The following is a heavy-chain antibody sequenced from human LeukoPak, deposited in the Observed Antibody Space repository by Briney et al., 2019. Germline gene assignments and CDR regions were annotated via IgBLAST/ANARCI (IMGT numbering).Heavy chain of an antibody. J-gene: IGHJ4*02. V-gene: IGHV3-23*03. Sequence: GGSLRLSCATSGFTFSSYAMTWVRQAPGKGLEWVSIIYSAGTTYYADSVKGRFTISSDNSKNTLYLQMNSLRVEDTAVYYCARGGSNWYNAYFDYWGQGTLVTVSS. D-gene: IGHD1/OR15-1a*01. CDR2: IYSAGTT. CDR1: GFTFSSYA. CDR3: ARGGSNWYNAYFDY.